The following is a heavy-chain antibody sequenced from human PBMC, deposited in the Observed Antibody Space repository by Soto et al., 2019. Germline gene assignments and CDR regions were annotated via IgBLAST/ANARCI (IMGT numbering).Heavy chain of an antibody. V-gene: IGHV4-31*03. CDR1: GGSISSGGYY. Sequence: QVQLQESGPGLVKPSQTLSLTCTVSGGSISSGGYYWNWIRQHPGKGLEWIGYIYYSGITYYNPSLESRLTISVDTSKNHFSLKLRSVTAADTAVYHCARSVVRGVIPDAFDIWGQGTMVTVSS. J-gene: IGHJ3*02. CDR2: IYYSGIT. D-gene: IGHD3-10*01. CDR3: ARSVVRGVIPDAFDI.